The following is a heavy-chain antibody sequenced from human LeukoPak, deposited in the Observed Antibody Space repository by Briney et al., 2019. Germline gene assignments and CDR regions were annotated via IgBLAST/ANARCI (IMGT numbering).Heavy chain of an antibody. CDR3: ARGGSPIYYYYMDV. J-gene: IGHJ6*03. CDR2: INPNSGGT. Sequence: ASVKVSCKASGGTFSSYAISWVRQAPGQGLEWMGWINPNSGGTNFAQKFQGRVTMARDTSISTAYMELSRLRSDDTAVYYCARGGSPIYYYYMDVWGKGTTVTISS. D-gene: IGHD2-2*01. V-gene: IGHV1-2*02. CDR1: GGTFSSYA.